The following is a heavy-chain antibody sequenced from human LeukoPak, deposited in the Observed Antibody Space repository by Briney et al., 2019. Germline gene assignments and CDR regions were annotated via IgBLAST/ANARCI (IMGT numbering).Heavy chain of an antibody. CDR2: IYTTGST. D-gene: IGHD3-10*01. Sequence: PSQTLSLTCTVSGGSISSGNYYWTWIRQPAGKGLEWIGRIYTTGSTNSNPSLKSRVTQSLDTSKNQFSLKLSSVTAADTAVYYCARGRSSMVRGYYYYYMDVWGKGTTVTISS. CDR3: ARGRSSMVRGYYYYYMDV. J-gene: IGHJ6*03. V-gene: IGHV4-61*02. CDR1: GGSISSGNYY.